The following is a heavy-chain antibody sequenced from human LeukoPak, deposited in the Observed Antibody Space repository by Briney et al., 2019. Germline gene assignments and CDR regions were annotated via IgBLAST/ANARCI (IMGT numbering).Heavy chain of an antibody. V-gene: IGHV1-2*02. D-gene: IGHD3-10*01. J-gene: IGHJ4*02. CDR1: GYTFTGYY. Sequence: GASVKVSCKASGYTFTGYYLHWVRQAPGQGLEWMGWINPNGGGREYAKKFQGRVNMTRDTAISTAYMELSSLTFDDTAIYYCARVGYFYGSGSQTGGYLDYWGQGTLVTVSS. CDR2: INPNGGGR. CDR3: ARVGYFYGSGSQTGGYLDY.